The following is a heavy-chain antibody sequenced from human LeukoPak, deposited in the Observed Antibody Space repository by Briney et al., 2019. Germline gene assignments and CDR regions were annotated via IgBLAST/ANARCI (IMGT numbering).Heavy chain of an antibody. CDR3: ARHTLISSAGFDY. D-gene: IGHD6-13*01. Sequence: SETLSLTCTVSGGSISSGSYWWGWLRQPPGKGLEWFGSIYYSGSTYYNPSLKSRVTISVDTSKNEFSLKLSSVTAADTAVYYCARHTLISSAGFDYWGQGTLLTVSS. CDR1: GGSISSGSYW. J-gene: IGHJ4*02. V-gene: IGHV4-39*01. CDR2: IYYSGST.